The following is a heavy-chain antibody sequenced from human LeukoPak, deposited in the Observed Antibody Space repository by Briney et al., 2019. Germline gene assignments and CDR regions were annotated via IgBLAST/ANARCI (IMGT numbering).Heavy chain of an antibody. Sequence: PGGSLRLSCAASGFTFSSYEMNWVRQAPGKGLEWVSYISSSAGTMYYADSVKGRFTTSRDNAKNSLYLQMNSLRAEDTAVYYCARGTYYFENWGQGTLVTVSS. CDR1: GFTFSSYE. CDR3: ARGTYYFEN. CDR2: ISSSAGTM. J-gene: IGHJ4*02. V-gene: IGHV3-48*03. D-gene: IGHD1/OR15-1a*01.